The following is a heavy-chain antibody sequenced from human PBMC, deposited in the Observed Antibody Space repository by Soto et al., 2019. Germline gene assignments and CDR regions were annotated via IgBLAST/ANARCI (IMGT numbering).Heavy chain of an antibody. CDR3: ARAYDSSGYYFYYFDS. Sequence: SETLSLTCTVSGVSISGGGYYWSWIRQHPGKGLEWIGYIYYSGSTYYNPSLKSRVTISVETSKNQFSLKLSSVTAADTAVYYCARAYDSSGYYFYYFDSWGQGTLVTVSS. CDR2: IYYSGST. D-gene: IGHD3-22*01. V-gene: IGHV4-31*03. J-gene: IGHJ4*02. CDR1: GVSISGGGYY.